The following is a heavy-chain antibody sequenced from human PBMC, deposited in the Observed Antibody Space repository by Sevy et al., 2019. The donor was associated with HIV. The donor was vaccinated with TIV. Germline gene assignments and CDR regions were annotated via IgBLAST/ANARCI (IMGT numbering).Heavy chain of an antibody. V-gene: IGHV3-7*01. D-gene: IGHD6-6*01. J-gene: IGHJ6*02. CDR2: IKQDGSEK. CDR1: GFTFSSYW. Sequence: GGSLRLSCAASGFTFSSYWMSWVRQAPGKGLEWVANIKQDGSEKYYVDSVKGRFTISRDNAKNPLYLQMNSLRAEDTAVYYCARVPYSSSYYYYYGMDVWGQGTTVTVSS. CDR3: ARVPYSSSYYYYYGMDV.